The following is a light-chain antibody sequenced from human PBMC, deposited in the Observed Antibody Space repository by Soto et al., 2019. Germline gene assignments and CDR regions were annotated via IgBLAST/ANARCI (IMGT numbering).Light chain of an antibody. CDR1: QSLGHSDGNTY. J-gene: IGKJ4*01. CDR3: LQSTQFPRT. V-gene: IGKV2-24*01. CDR2: QVS. Sequence: EIVMTQTPLSSAVTLGQPASISCRSSQSLGHSDGNTYLTWLHVEPGRSPRPLIYQVSDRFSGVPDRFDGRGAETDFTLRISRVEDEDVGTYYCLQSTQFPRTFGEGTKVE.